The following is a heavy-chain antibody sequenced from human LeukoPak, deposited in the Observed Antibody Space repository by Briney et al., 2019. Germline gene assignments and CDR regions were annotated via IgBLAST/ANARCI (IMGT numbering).Heavy chain of an antibody. D-gene: IGHD4-17*01. V-gene: IGHV4-39*07. J-gene: IGHJ4*02. CDR1: GGSITNTNYY. Sequence: PSETLSLTCSVSGGSITNTNYYWGWIRQPPGKGLEWIGNIYYNRDTYYNPSLKSRLTISVGKSKNQFSLQLSSVTAADTAFYYCASLRLRDYHFDYWGQGILVTVSS. CDR3: ASLRLRDYHFDY. CDR2: IYYNRDT.